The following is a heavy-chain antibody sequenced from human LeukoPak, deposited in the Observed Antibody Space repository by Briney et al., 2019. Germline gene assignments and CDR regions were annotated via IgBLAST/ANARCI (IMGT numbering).Heavy chain of an antibody. V-gene: IGHV3-23*01. Sequence: GGSLRLSCAASRFTFSSYGMSWVRQAPGKGLEWVSTINGGGVSTYYADSVKGRFTISRDNSKNTLYLQMNSLRAEDTAVYYCAKYGDILTGYPYYFDYWGQGTLVTVS. CDR2: INGGGVST. CDR3: AKYGDILTGYPYYFDY. CDR1: RFTFSSYG. D-gene: IGHD3-9*01. J-gene: IGHJ4*02.